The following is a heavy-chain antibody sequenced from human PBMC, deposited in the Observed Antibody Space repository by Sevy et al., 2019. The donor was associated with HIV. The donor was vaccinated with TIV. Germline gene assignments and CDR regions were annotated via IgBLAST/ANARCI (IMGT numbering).Heavy chain of an antibody. J-gene: IGHJ3*02. D-gene: IGHD2-15*01. CDR1: GYSFTSYW. Sequence: GESLKICCKGSGYSFTSYWIGWVRQMPGKGLEWMGIIYPGDSDTRYSPSFQGQVTISADKSISTAYLQWSSLKASDTAMYYCARTSCSGGSCYLDAFDIWGQGTMVTVSS. CDR3: ARTSCSGGSCYLDAFDI. CDR2: IYPGDSDT. V-gene: IGHV5-51*01.